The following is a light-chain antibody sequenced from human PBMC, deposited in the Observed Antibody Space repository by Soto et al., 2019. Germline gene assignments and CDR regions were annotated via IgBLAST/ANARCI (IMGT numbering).Light chain of an antibody. CDR3: SSYTSSNTLYV. J-gene: IGLJ1*01. CDR2: DVS. CDR1: SSDVGGYNY. V-gene: IGLV2-14*01. Sequence: QSALTQPASVSGSPGQSITISCTGTSSDVGGYNYASWYQQHPGKAPKFMIYDVSNRPSGVSNRFSGSKSGNTASLTISGLQAEDEADYYCSSYTSSNTLYVFGTGTKLTVL.